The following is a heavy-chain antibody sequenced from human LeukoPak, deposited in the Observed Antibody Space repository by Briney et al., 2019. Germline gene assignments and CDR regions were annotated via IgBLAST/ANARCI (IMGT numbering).Heavy chain of an antibody. V-gene: IGHV4-34*01. CDR2: INHSGST. CDR1: GGSFSGYY. Sequence: SETLSLTCAVYGGSFSGYYWSWIRQPPGKGLEWIGEINHSGSTNYNPSLKSRVTMSIDNSKNQFFLWLNSVTAADTAVYYCARENHAVVTANDALHVWGRGTMVTVSS. J-gene: IGHJ3*01. CDR3: ARENHAVVTANDALHV. D-gene: IGHD2-21*02.